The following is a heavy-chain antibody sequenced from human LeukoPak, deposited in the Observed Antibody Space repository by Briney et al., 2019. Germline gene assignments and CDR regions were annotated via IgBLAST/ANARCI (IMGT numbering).Heavy chain of an antibody. Sequence: PGGSLRLSCAASGFTFSSYWMSWVRQAPGKGPEWVSVIYSGGNTYYADSVKGRFTISRDNSKNTLYLQMNSLRAEDTAVYYCARLGVPNYFDNWGQGTLVTVSS. CDR2: IYSGGNT. V-gene: IGHV3-53*01. CDR1: GFTFSSYW. D-gene: IGHD3-3*01. J-gene: IGHJ4*02. CDR3: ARLGVPNYFDN.